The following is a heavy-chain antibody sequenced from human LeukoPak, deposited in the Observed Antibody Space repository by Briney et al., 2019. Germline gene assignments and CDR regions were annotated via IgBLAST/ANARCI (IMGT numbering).Heavy chain of an antibody. Sequence: GGSLRLSCAASGFTFSSYWMSWVRQAPGKGLEWVANIKQDGSEKYYVDSVKGRLTISRDNAKNSLYLQMNSLRAEDTAVYYCASLPVDYGGNSDWFDPWGQGTLVTVSS. CDR1: GFTFSSYW. CDR2: IKQDGSEK. CDR3: ASLPVDYGGNSDWFDP. J-gene: IGHJ5*02. V-gene: IGHV3-7*01. D-gene: IGHD4-23*01.